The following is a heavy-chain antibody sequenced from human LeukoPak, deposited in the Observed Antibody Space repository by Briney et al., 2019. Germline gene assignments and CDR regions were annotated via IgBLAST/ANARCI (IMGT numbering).Heavy chain of an antibody. CDR2: INPNNGFT. V-gene: IGHV1-2*02. Sequence: ASVKVSCKAAGYAFTGSYIHWVRQAPGQGLEWMAWINPNNGFTAYAQNFQGRVTMTRDTSISTAYMDLSRLTSDDTAVYFCARDRGARLERFYAFDFWGQGTTVTVSS. CDR3: ARDRGARLERFYAFDF. D-gene: IGHD1-1*01. J-gene: IGHJ3*01. CDR1: GYAFTGSY.